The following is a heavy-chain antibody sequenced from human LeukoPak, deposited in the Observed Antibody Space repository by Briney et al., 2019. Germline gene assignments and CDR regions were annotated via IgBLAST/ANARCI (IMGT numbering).Heavy chain of an antibody. J-gene: IGHJ4*02. CDR1: GYTFTSYY. CDR3: VRGYCSGGSCGTGGFDY. CDR2: INPNSGGT. D-gene: IGHD2-15*01. V-gene: IGHV1-2*02. Sequence: ASVKVSCKASGYTFTSYYMHWVRQAPGQGLEWMGWINPNSGGTNYAQKFQGRVTMTRDTSISTAYMELSRLRSDDTAVYYCVRGYCSGGSCGTGGFDYWGQGTLVTVSS.